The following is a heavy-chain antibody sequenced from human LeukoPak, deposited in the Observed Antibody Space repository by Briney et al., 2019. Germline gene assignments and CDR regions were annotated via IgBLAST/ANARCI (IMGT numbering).Heavy chain of an antibody. D-gene: IGHD3-10*01. V-gene: IGHV4-34*01. CDR1: GGSFSGDY. J-gene: IGHJ4*02. CDR3: ARTNNYYGSGSYYIDY. CDR2: INHSGST. Sequence: KPSETLSLTCAVYGGSFSGDYWSWIRQPPGKGLEWIGEINHSGSTNYNPSLKSRVTISVDTSKNQFSLKLSSVTAADTAVYYCARTNNYYGSGSYYIDYWGQGTLVTVSS.